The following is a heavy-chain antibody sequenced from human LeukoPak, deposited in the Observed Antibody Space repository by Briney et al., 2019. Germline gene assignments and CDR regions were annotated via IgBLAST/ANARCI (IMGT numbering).Heavy chain of an antibody. CDR3: ARDLRQVDIAMATEYNWFDP. J-gene: IGHJ5*02. D-gene: IGHD5-18*01. V-gene: IGHV1-69*05. Sequence: GSSVKVSCKASGGTFSSYAISWVRQAPGQGLEWMGRIIPIFGTANYAQKFQGRVTSTTDESTSTAYMELSSLRSEDTAVYYCARDLRQVDIAMATEYNWFDPWGRGTLVTVSS. CDR1: GGTFSSYA. CDR2: IIPIFGTA.